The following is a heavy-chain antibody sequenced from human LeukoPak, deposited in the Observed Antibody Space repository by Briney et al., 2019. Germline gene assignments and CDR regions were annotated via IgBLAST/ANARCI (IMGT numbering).Heavy chain of an antibody. J-gene: IGHJ4*02. CDR2: INPNSGGT. CDR3: AREKCSGGSCYSSFDY. D-gene: IGHD2-15*01. CDR1: GYTFTSYG. Sequence: ASVKVSCKASGYTFTSYGISWVRQAPGQGLEWMGWINPNSGGTNYAQKFQGRVTMTRDTSISTAYMELSRLRSDDTAVYYCAREKCSGGSCYSSFDYWGQGTLVTVSS. V-gene: IGHV1-2*02.